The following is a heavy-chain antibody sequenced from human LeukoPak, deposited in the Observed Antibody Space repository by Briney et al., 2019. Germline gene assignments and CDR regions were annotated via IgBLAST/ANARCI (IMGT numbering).Heavy chain of an antibody. CDR1: GGSISSYY. CDR2: IYYSGST. V-gene: IGHV4-59*01. CDR3: ARDLLSTAGYFDY. Sequence: KPSETLSFTSTVSGGSISSYYWSWIRQPPGKGLEWIGYIYYSGSTNYNPSLKSRVTISVDTSKNQFSLNLSSVTAADTAVYYCARDLLSTAGYFDYWGQGTLVTVSS. D-gene: IGHD6-19*01. J-gene: IGHJ4*02.